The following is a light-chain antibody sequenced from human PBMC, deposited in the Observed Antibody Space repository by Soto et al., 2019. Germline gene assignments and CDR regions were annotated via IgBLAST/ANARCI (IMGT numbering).Light chain of an antibody. CDR2: WAT. Sequence: DMVLTQSPDSLSVSLGERATISCKSSQSILYSSNNRNYLSWYRQRPRQPPELLIYWATTRNSGVPDRFSGSESEINCDLSISRMQNEDVAVYHCQYYFRSPYNFGHGTKMEIK. CDR1: QSILYSSNNRNY. CDR3: QYYFRSPYN. J-gene: IGKJ2*01. V-gene: IGKV4-1*01.